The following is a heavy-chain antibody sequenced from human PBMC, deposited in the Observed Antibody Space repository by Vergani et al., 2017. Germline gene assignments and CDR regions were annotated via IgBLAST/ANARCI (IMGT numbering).Heavy chain of an antibody. V-gene: IGHV1-2*06. Sequence: VSCKASGYTFTGYYMHWVRHAPGQGLEWMGRVNPNSGGTNYAQQFQGRVTMTRDTSISTAYMELSRLRTDDTAVYYCARGSIAVAGTLVYWGQGTLVTVSS. CDR3: ARGSIAVAGTLVY. CDR1: GYTFTGYY. CDR2: VNPNSGGT. D-gene: IGHD6-19*01. J-gene: IGHJ4*02.